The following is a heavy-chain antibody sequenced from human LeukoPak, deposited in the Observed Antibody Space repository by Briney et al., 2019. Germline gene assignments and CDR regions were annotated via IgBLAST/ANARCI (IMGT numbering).Heavy chain of an antibody. CDR1: GYTFTGYY. CDR3: ATGGGYYDSSGYRTLGY. J-gene: IGHJ4*02. D-gene: IGHD3-22*01. V-gene: IGHV1-2*02. Sequence: VASVKVSCKASGYTFTGYYMHWVRQAPGQGLEWMGWINPNSGGTNYAQKFQGRVTMTRDTSISTAYMELSRLRSDDTAVYYCATGGGYYDSSGYRTLGYWGQGTLVTVSS. CDR2: INPNSGGT.